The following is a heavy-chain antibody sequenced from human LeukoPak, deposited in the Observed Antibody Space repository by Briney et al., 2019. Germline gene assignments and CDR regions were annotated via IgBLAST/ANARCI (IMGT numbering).Heavy chain of an antibody. J-gene: IGHJ4*02. CDR3: AKDITMIVVVTLDY. Sequence: PGGSLRLSCAASGFIFTSYDMSWVRQAPGRGLEWVSTISASGGTTYYADSVKGRFTISRDNSKNTLYLQMNSLRAEDTAVYYCAKDITMIVVVTLDYWGQGTLVTVSS. D-gene: IGHD3-22*01. V-gene: IGHV3-23*01. CDR2: ISASGGTT. CDR1: GFIFTSYD.